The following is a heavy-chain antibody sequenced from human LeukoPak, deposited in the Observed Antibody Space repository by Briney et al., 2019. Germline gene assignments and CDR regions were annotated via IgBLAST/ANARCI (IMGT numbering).Heavy chain of an antibody. V-gene: IGHV3-30*02. D-gene: IGHD2-15*01. CDR1: GFTFSSYG. Sequence: GGSLRLSCAASGFTFSSYGMHWVRQAPGKGLEWGAFIRYDGSNKYYADSVKGRFTISRDNSKNTLYLQMNSLRDEDTAVYYCAKDRVVAAVYYFDYWGQGTLVTVSS. J-gene: IGHJ4*02. CDR3: AKDRVVAAVYYFDY. CDR2: IRYDGSNK.